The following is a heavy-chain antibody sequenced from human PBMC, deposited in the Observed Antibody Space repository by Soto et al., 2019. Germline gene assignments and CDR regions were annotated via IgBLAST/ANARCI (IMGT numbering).Heavy chain of an antibody. CDR2: IYYSGNT. D-gene: IGHD1-26*01. V-gene: IGHV4-59*01. CDR1: DGSMNNYY. J-gene: IGHJ3*02. CDR3: ARDTLGATPSKAFDI. Sequence: PSETLSLTCTVSDGSMNNYYWSWIRQPPGKGLEWTGYIYYSGNTNYNPSLKSRVTISVDTSQNQFSLKLSSVTPADTAVYYCARDTLGATPSKAFDIWGQGTMVTVSS.